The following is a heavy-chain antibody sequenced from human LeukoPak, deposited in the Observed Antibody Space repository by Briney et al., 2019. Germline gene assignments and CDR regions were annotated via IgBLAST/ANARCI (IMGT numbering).Heavy chain of an antibody. CDR1: GFTFSSYA. D-gene: IGHD6-19*01. J-gene: IGHJ4*02. CDR3: AKDFYSSGKSIDY. CDR2: ISGSGGST. V-gene: IGHV3-23*01. Sequence: PGGSLRLSCAASGFTFSSYAMSWVRQAPGKGLEWVSLISGSGGSTYYADSVKGRFTISRDNSKNTLYLQMNSLRGEDTAVYYCAKDFYSSGKSIDYWARERWSPSPQ.